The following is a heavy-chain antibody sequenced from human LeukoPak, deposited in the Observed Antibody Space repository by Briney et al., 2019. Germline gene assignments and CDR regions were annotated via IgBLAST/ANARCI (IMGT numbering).Heavy chain of an antibody. D-gene: IGHD1-26*01. CDR1: GFTFSSYA. J-gene: IGHJ4*02. Sequence: AGGSLRLSCAASGFTFSSYAMHWVRQAPGKGLEWVAVISYDGSNKYYADSVKGRFAISRDNSKNTLYLQMSSLRAEDTAVYYCARGHHTRGSYPGYWGQGTLVTVSS. CDR2: ISYDGSNK. V-gene: IGHV3-30*09. CDR3: ARGHHTRGSYPGY.